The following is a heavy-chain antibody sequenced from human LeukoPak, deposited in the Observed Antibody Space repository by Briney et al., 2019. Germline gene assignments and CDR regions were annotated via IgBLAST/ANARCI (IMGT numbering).Heavy chain of an antibody. Sequence: SETLSLTCTASGGSISSYYWSWVRQPAGKGLEWIGRIYTSGSTNYNPSLKSRVTISVDTSKNQFSLKLSSVTAADTAVYYCARVISYDSSGYYYPYYFDYWGQGTLVTVSS. CDR3: ARVISYDSSGYYYPYYFDY. CDR1: GGSISSYY. CDR2: IYTSGST. J-gene: IGHJ4*02. V-gene: IGHV4-4*07. D-gene: IGHD3-22*01.